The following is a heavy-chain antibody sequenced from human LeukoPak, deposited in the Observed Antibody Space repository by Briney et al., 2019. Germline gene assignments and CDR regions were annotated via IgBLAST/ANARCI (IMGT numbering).Heavy chain of an antibody. CDR1: GGSISSSSYY. D-gene: IGHD3-22*01. CDR2: IYYSGST. V-gene: IGHV4-39*07. J-gene: IGHJ6*03. Sequence: SETLSLTCTVSGGSISSSSYYWGWIRQPPGKGLEWIGSIYYSGSTYYNPSLKSRVTISVDTSKNQFSLKLSSVTAADTAVYYCARARGPHYYDSSGPSYYYYMDVWGKGTTVTVSS. CDR3: ARARGPHYYDSSGPSYYYYMDV.